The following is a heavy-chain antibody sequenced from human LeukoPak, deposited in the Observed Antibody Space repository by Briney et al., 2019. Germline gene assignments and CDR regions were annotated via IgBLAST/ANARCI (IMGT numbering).Heavy chain of an antibody. CDR2: IRYDGSNK. Sequence: GGSLRLSCAASGFTFSSYGMHWVRQAPGKGLEWVAFIRYDGSNKYYADSVKGRFTISRDNSKNTLYLQMNSLRAEDTAVYYCAKDHSITMVRGVIRSAHLDAFDIWGQGTMVTVSS. CDR3: AKDHSITMVRGVIRSAHLDAFDI. CDR1: GFTFSSYG. V-gene: IGHV3-30*02. D-gene: IGHD3-10*01. J-gene: IGHJ3*02.